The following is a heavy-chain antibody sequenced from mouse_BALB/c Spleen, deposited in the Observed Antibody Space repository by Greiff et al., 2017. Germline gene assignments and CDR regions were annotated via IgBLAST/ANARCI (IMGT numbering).Heavy chain of an antibody. J-gene: IGHJ3*01. Sequence: EVKLVESGGGLVQPGGSMKLSCVASGFTFSSYWMSWVRQSPEKGLEWVAEIRLKSDNYATHYAESVKGKFTISRDDSKSRLYLQMNSLRAEDTGIYYCTPTGTWFAYWGQGTLVTVSA. D-gene: IGHD4-1*02. CDR2: IRLKSDNYAT. V-gene: IGHV6-6*02. CDR3: TPTGTWFAY. CDR1: GFTFSSYW.